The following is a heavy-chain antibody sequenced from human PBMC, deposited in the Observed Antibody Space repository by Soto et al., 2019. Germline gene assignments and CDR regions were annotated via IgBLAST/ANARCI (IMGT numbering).Heavy chain of an antibody. CDR1: GFAFSNYG. Sequence: PGGSLRVSCAASGFAFSNYGMHWVRQAPGRGLEWVAFISYDGSNNYQPDAVKGRFTISRDNSMRTLYLQMNSLRSEDTAVYYCARSKTMIVVALGGWFDPWGQGTLVTVSS. CDR3: ARSKTMIVVALGGWFDP. D-gene: IGHD3-22*01. J-gene: IGHJ5*02. CDR2: ISYDGSNN. V-gene: IGHV3-30*03.